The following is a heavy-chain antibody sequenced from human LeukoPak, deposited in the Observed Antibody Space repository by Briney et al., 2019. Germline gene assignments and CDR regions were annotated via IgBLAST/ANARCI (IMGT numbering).Heavy chain of an antibody. D-gene: IGHD4-17*01. CDR2: ISYDGSNK. V-gene: IGHV3-30*03. CDR1: GFTFSSYG. J-gene: IGHJ4*02. CDR3: ARLYGDYIDY. Sequence: QPGGSLRLSCAASGFTFSSYGMHWVRQAPGKGLEWVAVISYDGSNKYYADSVKGRFTISRDNSKNTLYLQMNSLRAEDTAVYYCARLYGDYIDYWGQGTLVTVSS.